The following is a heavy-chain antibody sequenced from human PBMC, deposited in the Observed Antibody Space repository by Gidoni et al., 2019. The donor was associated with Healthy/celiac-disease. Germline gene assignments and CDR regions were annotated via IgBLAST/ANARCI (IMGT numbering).Heavy chain of an antibody. CDR1: GFTFSSYA. CDR2: IRGSGGST. D-gene: IGHD3-22*01. V-gene: IGHV3-23*01. J-gene: IGHJ3*02. CDR3: AKDSTYYYDSSGYFDAFDI. Sequence: EVQLLESGGGLVQPGGSLRLSCAASGFTFSSYAMSWVRQAPGKGLEWVSAIRGSGGSTYYADAVKGRFTISRDNSKNTLYLQMNSLRAEDTAVYYCAKDSTYYYDSSGYFDAFDIWGQGTMVTVSS.